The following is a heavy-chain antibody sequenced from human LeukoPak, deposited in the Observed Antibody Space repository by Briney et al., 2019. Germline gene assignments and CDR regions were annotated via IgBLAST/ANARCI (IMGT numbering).Heavy chain of an antibody. D-gene: IGHD3-3*01. V-gene: IGHV4-39*07. CDR1: GGSISSSSYY. Sequence: SETLSLTCTVSGGSISSSSYYWGWIRQPPGKGLEWIGSIYYSGSTYYNPSLKSRVTISVDTSKNQFSLKLSSVTAADTAVYYCARDLIYYDFWSGYSSNFDYWGQGTLATVSS. J-gene: IGHJ4*02. CDR2: IYYSGST. CDR3: ARDLIYYDFWSGYSSNFDY.